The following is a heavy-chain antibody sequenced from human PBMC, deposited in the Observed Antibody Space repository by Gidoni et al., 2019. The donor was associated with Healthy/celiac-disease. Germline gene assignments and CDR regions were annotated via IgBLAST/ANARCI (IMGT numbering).Heavy chain of an antibody. CDR3: ARRNYGDYLHDAFDI. CDR2: ISSNGGST. V-gene: IGHV3-64*01. Sequence: EYVSAISSNGGSTYYANSVKGRFTISSDNSKNTLYLQMGSLRAEDMAVYYCARRNYGDYLHDAFDIWGQGTMVTVSS. J-gene: IGHJ3*02. D-gene: IGHD4-17*01.